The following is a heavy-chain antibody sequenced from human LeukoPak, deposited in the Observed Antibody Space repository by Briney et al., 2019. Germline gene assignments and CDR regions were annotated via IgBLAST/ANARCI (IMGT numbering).Heavy chain of an antibody. J-gene: IGHJ3*02. Sequence: GGSLRLSCAASEFSVGSNYMTWVRQAPGKGLEWVSLIYSGGSTYYADSVKGRFTISRDNSKNTLYLQMNSLRAEDTAVYYCAREIMAFDIWGQGTMVTVSS. CDR3: AREIMAFDI. CDR2: IYSGGST. V-gene: IGHV3-66*02. CDR1: EFSVGSNY.